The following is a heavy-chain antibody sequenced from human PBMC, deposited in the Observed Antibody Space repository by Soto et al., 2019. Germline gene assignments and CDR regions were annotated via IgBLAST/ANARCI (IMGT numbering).Heavy chain of an antibody. D-gene: IGHD3-10*01. CDR1: DGSIRYVNNHY. CDR3: ARQGFGVLHGLVDV. CDR2: ISDIAYT. V-gene: IGHV4-59*08. J-gene: IGHJ6*02. Sequence: PSETMSLTCTVADGSIRYVNNHYCSWIRLPPGKGLEWIGYISDIAYTSYNPSLNGRVSISVDTSKNQFSLTLTSVTAADTAVYYCARQGFGVLHGLVDVWGQGTTVTVSS.